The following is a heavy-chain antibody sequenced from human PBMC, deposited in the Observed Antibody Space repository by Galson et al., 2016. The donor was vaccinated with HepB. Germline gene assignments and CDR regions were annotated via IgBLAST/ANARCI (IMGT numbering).Heavy chain of an antibody. CDR3: ARDVQYRFDS. CDR1: GYTFTTSG. J-gene: IGHJ4*02. V-gene: IGHV1-18*01. CDR2: ISPYSGNT. D-gene: IGHD2-2*02. Sequence: SVKVSCKASGYTFTTSGLSWVRQAPGQGLEWLGWISPYSGNTKYAQKFQGGLTLTTDSSTNTAYMELRSLRFHDTALYYCARDVQYRFDSWGQGTLVTVSS.